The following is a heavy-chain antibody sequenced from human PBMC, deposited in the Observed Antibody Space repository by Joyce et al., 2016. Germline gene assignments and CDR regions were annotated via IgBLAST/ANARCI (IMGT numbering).Heavy chain of an antibody. CDR1: GGNFYDYT. Sequence: VQLVQSGAEVMKPGSSVKVSCKVSGGNFYDYTITWVRQAPGQGLEWMGRIIPIVGVANYARKFRGRVALTADKSTATAYLELNSLRLDDTAMFFCTRGRIEYSKTFNAYDIWGQGTMVTVSS. J-gene: IGHJ3*02. V-gene: IGHV1-69*04. CDR3: TRGRIEYSKTFNAYDI. CDR2: IIPIVGVA. D-gene: IGHD2/OR15-2a*01.